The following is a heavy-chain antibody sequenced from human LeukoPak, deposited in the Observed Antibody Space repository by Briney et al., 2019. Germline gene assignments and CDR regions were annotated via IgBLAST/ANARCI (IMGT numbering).Heavy chain of an antibody. CDR2: IKQDGSEK. J-gene: IGHJ6*03. Sequence: QPGGSLRLSCAASGFTFSSYWMSWVRQAPGKGLEWVANIKQDGSEKYYVDSVKGRFTISRDNAKNSLYLQMNSLRAEDTAVYYCARGRAYYDFWSGYPAYYYYYMDVWGKGTTVTVSS. CDR1: GFTFSSYW. D-gene: IGHD3-3*01. CDR3: ARGRAYYDFWSGYPAYYYYYMDV. V-gene: IGHV3-7*01.